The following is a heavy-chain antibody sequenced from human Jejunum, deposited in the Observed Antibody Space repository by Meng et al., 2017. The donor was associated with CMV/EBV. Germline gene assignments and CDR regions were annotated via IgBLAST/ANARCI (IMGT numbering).Heavy chain of an antibody. J-gene: IGHJ4*02. CDR1: FPRND. V-gene: IGHV3-23*01. CDR2: ISGNSGST. D-gene: IGHD3-3*01. Sequence: FPRNDMTWVRQAPGKGLEWVSGISGNSGSTYYADSVQGRFSISRDNSKNTVYLQMNSLRAEDTAVYYCASRPGAIFGVVIIPNFDYWGQGTLVTVSS. CDR3: ASRPGAIFGVVIIPNFDY.